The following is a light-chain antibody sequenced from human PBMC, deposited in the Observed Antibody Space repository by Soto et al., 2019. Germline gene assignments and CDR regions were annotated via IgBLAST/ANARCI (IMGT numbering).Light chain of an antibody. V-gene: IGKV3-15*01. CDR3: HRYNSFPLT. CDR1: KSVYTY. J-gene: IGKJ4*01. Sequence: EILLRQCPGTLSLSPGERATLSCGARKSVYTYLAWYQQKPGQAPRLLIYGASTRATGIPARFSGSGSGTEFTLTISSLQPEDVATYFCHRYNSFPLTFGQGTKVDIK. CDR2: GAS.